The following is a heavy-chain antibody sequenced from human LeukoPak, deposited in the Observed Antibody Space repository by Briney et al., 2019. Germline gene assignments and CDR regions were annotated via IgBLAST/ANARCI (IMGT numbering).Heavy chain of an antibody. V-gene: IGHV3-7*01. CDR1: GCTFNNYW. J-gene: IGHJ4*02. CDR2: INQDESEK. Sequence: PGGSLRLSCAASGCTFNNYWMSWVRQAPGKGLEWVANINQDESEKYYVDSVKGRFTVSRDNAKNSLFLQMNSLSAEDTAVYYCARASTRSGTTYYFDYWGQGTLVTVSS. D-gene: IGHD3-10*01. CDR3: ARASTRSGTTYYFDY.